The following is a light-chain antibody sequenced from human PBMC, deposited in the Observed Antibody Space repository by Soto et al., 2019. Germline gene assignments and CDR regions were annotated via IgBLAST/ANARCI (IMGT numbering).Light chain of an antibody. Sequence: EIVLTQSPATLSLSPGERATLSCRASQSVGGNLAWYQQKPGQAPRVLISGASSRATGIPDRFSGSGSGTDFTLTISRLAPEDFAVFYCQQYGSSPITFGQGTRLEIK. V-gene: IGKV3-20*01. CDR3: QQYGSSPIT. CDR2: GAS. J-gene: IGKJ5*01. CDR1: QSVGGN.